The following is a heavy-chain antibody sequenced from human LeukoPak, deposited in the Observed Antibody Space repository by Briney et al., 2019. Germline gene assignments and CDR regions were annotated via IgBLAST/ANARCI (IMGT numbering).Heavy chain of an antibody. CDR2: IYYSGST. CDR3: ARQYYYDSSGYYLGEYYFDY. Sequence: SETLSLTCTVSGGSISSYYWSWIRQPPGKGLEWIGYIYYSGSTNYNPSLKSRVTISVDTSKNQFSLKLSSVTAADTAVYYSARQYYYDSSGYYLGEYYFDYWGQGTLVTVSS. V-gene: IGHV4-59*08. CDR1: GGSISSYY. D-gene: IGHD3-22*01. J-gene: IGHJ4*02.